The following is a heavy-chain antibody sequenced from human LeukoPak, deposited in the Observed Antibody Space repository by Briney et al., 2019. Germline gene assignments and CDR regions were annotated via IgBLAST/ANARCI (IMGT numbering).Heavy chain of an antibody. CDR3: AMGPYYYDSSGYYY. Sequence: GGSLRLSCVASGSTFTSYWMHWVRQAPGKGLVWVSRINSDGSSTNYADSVKGRFTISRDNAKNTLYLQMNSLRAQDTAVYYCAMGPYYYDSSGYYYWGQATLVTVSS. J-gene: IGHJ4*02. D-gene: IGHD3-22*01. V-gene: IGHV3-74*01. CDR1: GSTFTSYW. CDR2: INSDGSST.